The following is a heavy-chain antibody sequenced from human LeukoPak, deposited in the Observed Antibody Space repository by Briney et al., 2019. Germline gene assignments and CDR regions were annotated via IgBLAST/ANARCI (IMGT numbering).Heavy chain of an antibody. CDR3: ARFPASYYYYYVDV. D-gene: IGHD2-2*01. Sequence: ASVKVSCKASGYTFTGYYMHWVRQAPGQELEWMGWINPNSGGTNYAQKFQGRVTMTRDTSISTAYMELSRLRSDDTAVYYCARFPASYYYYYVDVWGKGTTVTVSS. CDR2: INPNSGGT. CDR1: GYTFTGYY. V-gene: IGHV1-2*02. J-gene: IGHJ6*03.